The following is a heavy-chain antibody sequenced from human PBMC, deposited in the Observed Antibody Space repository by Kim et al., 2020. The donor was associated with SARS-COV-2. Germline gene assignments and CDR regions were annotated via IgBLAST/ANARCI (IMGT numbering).Heavy chain of an antibody. Sequence: ADSWKGRFTISRDNSKNTLYLQMNSLRAEDTAVYYCAREVAAAGNDAFDIWGQGTMVTVSS. J-gene: IGHJ3*02. D-gene: IGHD6-13*01. V-gene: IGHV3-30*01. CDR3: AREVAAAGNDAFDI.